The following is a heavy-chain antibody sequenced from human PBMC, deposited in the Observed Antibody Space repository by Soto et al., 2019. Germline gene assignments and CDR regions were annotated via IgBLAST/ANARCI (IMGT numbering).Heavy chain of an antibody. CDR1: GYTFTSYG. CDR2: ISAYNGNT. J-gene: IGHJ6*02. Sequence: ASVKVSCKASGYTFTSYGISWVRQAPGQGLEWMGWISAYNGNTNYAQKLQGRVTMTTDASTSTAYMELRSLRSDDTAVYYCARDPGYEYCSSTSCYFDLWIYCMDVWGQGTTVTVSS. D-gene: IGHD2-2*01. V-gene: IGHV1-18*01. CDR3: ARDPGYEYCSSTSCYFDLWIYCMDV.